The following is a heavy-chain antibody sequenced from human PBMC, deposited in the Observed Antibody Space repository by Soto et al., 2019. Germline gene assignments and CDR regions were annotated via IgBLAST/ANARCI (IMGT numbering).Heavy chain of an antibody. V-gene: IGHV1-45*02. CDR2: ITPFNGNT. D-gene: IGHD3-22*01. J-gene: IGHJ4*02. CDR1: GNTFTYVY. Sequence: QMQLVQSGAEVKKTGSSVKVSCKGSGNTFTYVYLHWVRQAPGQALEWMGWITPFNGNTKYAQKFQDRVTLTGATSLNTAYMALSSLRSDATAMFCCASGRYDASGYFDSWGQGTLVTVSS. CDR3: ASGRYDASGYFDS.